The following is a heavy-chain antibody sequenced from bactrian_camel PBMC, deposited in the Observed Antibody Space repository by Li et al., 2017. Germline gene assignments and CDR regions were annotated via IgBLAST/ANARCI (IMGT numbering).Heavy chain of an antibody. CDR3: TARYEFGLGACSGVGGLGF. D-gene: IGHD1*01. V-gene: IGHV3S53*01. CDR2: IDTGGST. Sequence: HVQLVESGGGSVQAGGSLRLSCAASGYTYNRNCMAWFRQAPGKEREGVAEIDTGGSTSYVDSVKGRFTVSRDNAWNTLYLQMNSLTPGDTAMYYCTARYEFGLGACSGVGGLGFWGQGTQVTVS. CDR1: GYTYNRNC. J-gene: IGHJ6*01.